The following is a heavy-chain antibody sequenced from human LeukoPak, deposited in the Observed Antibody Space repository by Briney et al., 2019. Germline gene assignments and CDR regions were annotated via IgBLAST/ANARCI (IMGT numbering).Heavy chain of an antibody. Sequence: KPGGSLRLSCAASGFTFSDYYVSWIRQAPGKGLEWVSYISSSSSYTNYADSVKGRFTISRDNAKNSLYLQMNSLRAEDTAVYYCARPSTYSSGWYYFDYWGHGTLVTVSS. J-gene: IGHJ4*01. CDR1: GFTFSDYY. CDR2: ISSSSSYT. D-gene: IGHD6-19*01. V-gene: IGHV3-11*06. CDR3: ARPSTYSSGWYYFDY.